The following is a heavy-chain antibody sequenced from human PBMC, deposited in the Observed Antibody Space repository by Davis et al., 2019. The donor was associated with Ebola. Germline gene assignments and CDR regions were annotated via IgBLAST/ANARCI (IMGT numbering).Heavy chain of an antibody. CDR1: GFIFSTYV. Sequence: GESLKISCSASGFIFSTYVMSWVRLAPGKGLEWVSTYGTSADTYYADSVKGRFTISRDNSKNTLYLQINGLRVEDTAIYYCAKDTSNIWFDIWGQGTMVTVSS. J-gene: IGHJ3*02. CDR2: GTSADT. CDR3: AKDTSNIWFDI. V-gene: IGHV3-23*01. D-gene: IGHD1-26*01.